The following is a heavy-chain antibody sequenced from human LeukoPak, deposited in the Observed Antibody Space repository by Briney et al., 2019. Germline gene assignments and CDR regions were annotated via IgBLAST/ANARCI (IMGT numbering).Heavy chain of an antibody. J-gene: IGHJ4*02. D-gene: IGHD4-17*01. CDR1: GFTVSSNY. Sequence: GGSLRLSCLVSGFTVSSNYMCWVRQTPGKGLEWVSVIYSGGTTKYADSVKGRFTIYRDTSKNTLFLQLNSLRVEDTAVYYCASKLTTGNWGQGTLVTVSS. V-gene: IGHV3-66*01. CDR2: IYSGGTT. CDR3: ASKLTTGN.